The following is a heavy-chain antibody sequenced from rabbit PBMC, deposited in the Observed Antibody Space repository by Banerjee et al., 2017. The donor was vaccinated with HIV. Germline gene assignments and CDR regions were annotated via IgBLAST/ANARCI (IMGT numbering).Heavy chain of an antibody. CDR1: GFDFSSYY. CDR2: IYTGDDAT. CDR3: ARGSSSSGWGVDL. Sequence: QSLEESGGGLVQPEGSLTLTCTASGFDFSSYYMCWVRQAPGKGLEWIACIYTGDDATYYASWAKGRFTISKTSSTTVTLQMTSLTAADTATYFCARGSSSSGWGVDLWGQGTLVTVS. D-gene: IGHD4-1*01. J-gene: IGHJ3*01. V-gene: IGHV1S40*01.